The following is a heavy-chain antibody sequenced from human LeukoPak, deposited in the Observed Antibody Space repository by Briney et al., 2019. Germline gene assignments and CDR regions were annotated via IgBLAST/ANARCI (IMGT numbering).Heavy chain of an antibody. Sequence: SETLSLTCAVSGGSISSSGYYWGWLRQPPGQGLEWIGSTYYGGSTYYNPSLKSRVTTSVATSKTQCSLKLSSVTAAATAVYYCARLTFLGVFAGAFDIWGQGTMVTVSS. J-gene: IGHJ3*02. CDR1: GGSISSSGYY. D-gene: IGHD3-3*01. CDR3: ARLTFLGVFAGAFDI. CDR2: TYYGGST. V-gene: IGHV4-39*01.